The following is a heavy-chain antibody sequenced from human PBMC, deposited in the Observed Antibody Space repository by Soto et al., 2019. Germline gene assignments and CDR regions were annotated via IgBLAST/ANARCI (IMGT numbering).Heavy chain of an antibody. CDR1: GFTFSSYA. CDR3: AKDDVWAHTMRVSGSHDAFDI. CDR2: ISGSGGRT. D-gene: IGHD2-15*01. V-gene: IGHV3-23*01. J-gene: IGHJ3*02. Sequence: EVQLLESGGGLVQPGGSLRLSCAASGFTFSSYAMSWVRQAPGKGLEWVSAISGSGGRTYYADSVKGRFTISRDNSKNTLYLQMNSLKAEDTAVYCCAKDDVWAHTMRVSGSHDAFDIWGQGTMVTVSS.